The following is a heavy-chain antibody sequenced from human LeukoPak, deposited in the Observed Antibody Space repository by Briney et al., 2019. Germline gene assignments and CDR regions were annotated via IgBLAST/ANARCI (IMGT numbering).Heavy chain of an antibody. CDR2: IYYSGST. J-gene: IGHJ4*02. CDR3: ARDYGGKFDY. CDR1: GGSISSSSYY. Sequence: SETLSLTCTVSGGSISSSSYYWGWIRQPPGKGLERIGSIYYSGSTYYNPSLKSRLTISVDTSRNQFSLKLSSVTAADTAVYYCARDYGGKFDYWGQGTLVTVSS. V-gene: IGHV4-39*07. D-gene: IGHD4-23*01.